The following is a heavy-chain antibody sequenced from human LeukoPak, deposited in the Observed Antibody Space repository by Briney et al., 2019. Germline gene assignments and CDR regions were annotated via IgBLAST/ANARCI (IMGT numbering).Heavy chain of an antibody. CDR2: INPDGTII. Sequence: PGGSLTLSCVVSAFTYSNYRMHRVRQVPGKGPVWVSRINPDGTIIDYADFVRGRFTISRDNAKNLLYLQMNSLRAEDTAVYYCARDTVGAYDYWGQGTLVIVFS. CDR1: AFTYSNYR. D-gene: IGHD1-26*01. V-gene: IGHV3-74*01. CDR3: ARDTVGAYDY. J-gene: IGHJ4*02.